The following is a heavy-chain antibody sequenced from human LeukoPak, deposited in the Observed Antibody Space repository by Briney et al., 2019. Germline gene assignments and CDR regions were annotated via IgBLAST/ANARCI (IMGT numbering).Heavy chain of an antibody. CDR1: GYSFTNYW. J-gene: IGHJ4*02. CDR3: ARRACSSTSCYGVFDY. D-gene: IGHD2-2*01. CDR2: IYPGDSDT. V-gene: IGHV5-51*01. Sequence: GESLKISCKGSGYSFTNYWIAWVRQMPGKGLEWMGIIYPGDSDTRYSPSFQSQVTISADKSISTAYLQWSSLKASDTAMYYCARRACSSTSCYGVFDYWGQGTLVTVSS.